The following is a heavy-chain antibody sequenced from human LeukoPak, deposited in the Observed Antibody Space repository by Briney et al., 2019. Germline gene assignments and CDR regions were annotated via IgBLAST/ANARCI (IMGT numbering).Heavy chain of an antibody. Sequence: SQTLSLTCTVSGGSISSGTYYWSWIRQPAGKGLEWIGRIYTGGSTNYNPSLKSRVTISVDTSKNQFSLKLTSVTAADTAVYYCARDLFVVTRRDAFDIWGQGTMVTVSS. CDR3: ARDLFVVTRRDAFDI. CDR1: GGSISSGTYY. D-gene: IGHD2-21*01. V-gene: IGHV4-61*02. CDR2: IYTGGST. J-gene: IGHJ3*02.